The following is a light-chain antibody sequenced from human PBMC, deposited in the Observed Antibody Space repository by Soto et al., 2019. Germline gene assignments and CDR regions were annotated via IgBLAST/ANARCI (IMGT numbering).Light chain of an antibody. V-gene: IGKV1-6*01. CDR3: LQDYTYPLT. CDR2: AAS. J-gene: IGKJ4*01. CDR1: QFIRTD. Sequence: AIQMTQSPSSLSASVGDRVTITCRASQFIRTDLGWYQQKPGKAPELLIYAASSLQSGVPSRFSGSGSGTDFTLTISSLQPEDFATYYCLQDYTYPLTFGGGTKVEIK.